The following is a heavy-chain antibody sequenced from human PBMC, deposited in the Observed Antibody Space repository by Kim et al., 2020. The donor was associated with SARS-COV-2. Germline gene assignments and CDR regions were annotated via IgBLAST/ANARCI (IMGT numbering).Heavy chain of an antibody. Sequence: ASVKVSCKASGYTFTNYYVNWVRQDPGHGLEWMGSISAYNGETAYAERFQGRVTMTTDTSTSTAYLELRSLTSDDTAVYHCARGTDYIYGGVYIHWF. V-gene: IGHV1-18*01. J-gene: IGHJ5*01. CDR3: ARGTDYIYGGVYIHWF. CDR2: ISAYNGET. D-gene: IGHD3-16*01. CDR1: GYTFTNYY.